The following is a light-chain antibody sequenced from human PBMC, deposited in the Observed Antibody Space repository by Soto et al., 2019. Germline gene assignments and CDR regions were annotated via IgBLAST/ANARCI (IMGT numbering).Light chain of an antibody. CDR2: AAS. Sequence: DIQMTQSPSSLSAYVADRVTITCRASQSIRRSLNWYQQKPGKAPNLLIYAASSLQTGVPSRFTGSGSGTDFTLTIGNLQPEDFAVYYCQQTYSSPRTFGQRTKADI. CDR3: QQTYSSPRT. CDR1: QSIRRS. V-gene: IGKV1-39*01. J-gene: IGKJ1*01.